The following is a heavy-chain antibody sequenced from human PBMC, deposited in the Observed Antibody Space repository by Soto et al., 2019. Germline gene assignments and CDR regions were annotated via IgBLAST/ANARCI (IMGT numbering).Heavy chain of an antibody. V-gene: IGHV3-23*04. J-gene: IGHJ6*02. CDR3: AKEVYGAARGAMDV. CDR1: GFTFRNNV. D-gene: IGHD3-10*01. CDR2: ITDNGGST. Sequence: EVQLVESGGGLVQPGGSLRLSCAASGFTFRNNVMNWVRQAPGRGLEWVSAITDNGGSTYYAESVKGRCTISRDNSKNPLYLQMNSLRAEDTAVYYCAKEVYGAARGAMDVWGQGTTVTVSS.